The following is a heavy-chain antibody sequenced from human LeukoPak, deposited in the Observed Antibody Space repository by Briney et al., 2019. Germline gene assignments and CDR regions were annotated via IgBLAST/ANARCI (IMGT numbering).Heavy chain of an antibody. D-gene: IGHD6-6*01. Sequence: GRSLRLSCAASGFTFSSYGMHWVRQAPGKGLEWVAVISYDGSNKYYADSVKGRFTISRDNSKNTLYLQMNSLRAEDTAVYYCAKESIAARPSYFDYWGQGTLVTVSS. V-gene: IGHV3-30*18. CDR3: AKESIAARPSYFDY. CDR2: ISYDGSNK. CDR1: GFTFSSYG. J-gene: IGHJ4*02.